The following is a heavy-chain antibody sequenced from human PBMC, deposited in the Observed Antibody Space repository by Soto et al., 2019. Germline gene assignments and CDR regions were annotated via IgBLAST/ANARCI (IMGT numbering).Heavy chain of an antibody. J-gene: IGHJ3*01. V-gene: IGHV1-18*01. Sequence: QVQLVQSGAEVKTPGASVNVSCKASGYTFSNYGLSWVRQAPRQGLEWMGWIRVYNGNTDYAQKVQGRVTMTTDTSTHTVYMELRSLRVDDTAIYYCARANEQWHLPGTDNAFDVWGQGTPITVSA. CDR3: ARANEQWHLPGTDNAFDV. D-gene: IGHD6-19*01. CDR1: GYTFSNYG. CDR2: IRVYNGNT.